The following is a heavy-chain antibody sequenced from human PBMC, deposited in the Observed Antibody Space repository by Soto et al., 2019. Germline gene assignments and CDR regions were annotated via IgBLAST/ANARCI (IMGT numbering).Heavy chain of an antibody. J-gene: IGHJ6*02. D-gene: IGHD2-2*01. CDR3: ARRGPPAYCSSTSCYFFGTDV. CDR1: GYSFTSYW. CDR2: IDPSDSYT. Sequence: GESLKISCKGSGYSFTSYWISWVRQMPGKGLEWMGRIDPSDSYTNYSPSFQGHVTISADKSISTAYLQWSSLKASDTAMYYCARRGPPAYCSSTSCYFFGTDVWGQGTTVTVSS. V-gene: IGHV5-10-1*01.